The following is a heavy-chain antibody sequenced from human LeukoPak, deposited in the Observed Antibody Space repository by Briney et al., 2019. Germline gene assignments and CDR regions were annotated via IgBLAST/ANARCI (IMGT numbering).Heavy chain of an antibody. CDR1: GFTFSSYA. V-gene: IGHV3-64D*06. J-gene: IGHJ6*02. Sequence: GGSLRLSCSASGFTFSSYAMHWIRQAPGKGLEYVSAISSNGGSTYYADSVKGRFTISRDNSKNTLYLQMSSLRAEDTAVYYCVTLPFTITYSYGMDVWGQGTTVTVSS. D-gene: IGHD5-12*01. CDR2: ISSNGGST. CDR3: VTLPFTITYSYGMDV.